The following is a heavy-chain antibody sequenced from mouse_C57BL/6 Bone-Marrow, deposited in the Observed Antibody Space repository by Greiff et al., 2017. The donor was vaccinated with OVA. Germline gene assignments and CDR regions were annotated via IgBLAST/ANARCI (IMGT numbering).Heavy chain of an antibody. CDR2: ISSGGDYI. J-gene: IGHJ2*01. V-gene: IGHV5-9-1*02. Sequence: EVQLVESGEGLVKPGGSLKLSCAASGFTFSSYAMSWVRQTPEKRLAWVAYISSGGDYIYYADTVKGRFTISRDNARNTLYLQMSSLKSEDTAMYYCTRDSDGYYSYFDYWGQGTTLTVSS. CDR3: TRDSDGYYSYFDY. D-gene: IGHD2-3*01. CDR1: GFTFSSYA.